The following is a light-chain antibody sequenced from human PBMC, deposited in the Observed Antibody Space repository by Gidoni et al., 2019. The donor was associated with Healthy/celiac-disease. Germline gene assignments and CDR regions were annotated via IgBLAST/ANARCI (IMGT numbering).Light chain of an antibody. CDR1: QSVSSSY. CDR2: GAS. CDR3: QQYMT. Sequence: EIVLTQSPGTLSLSPGERATLSCRASQSVSSSYFAWYQQKPGQAPRLLIYGASSRATGIPDRFSGSGYGTDFNLTIRRLEPEDFAVYYCQQYMTFGQGTKVEIK. V-gene: IGKV3-20*01. J-gene: IGKJ1*01.